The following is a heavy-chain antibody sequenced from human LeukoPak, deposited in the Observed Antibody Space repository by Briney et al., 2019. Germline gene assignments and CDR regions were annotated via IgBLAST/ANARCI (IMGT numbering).Heavy chain of an antibody. V-gene: IGHV3-23*01. Sequence: PGGSLRLSCAASGFTFSSYAMSWVRQAPGKGPEWVSSISGSGDSTYYIDSVKGRFTISRDNSKNTLYLQMNSLTVEDTAVYYCAKSPRSAADNWFDPWGQGTLVTVSS. CDR3: AKSPRSAADNWFDP. D-gene: IGHD6-13*01. CDR1: GFTFSSYA. CDR2: ISGSGDST. J-gene: IGHJ5*02.